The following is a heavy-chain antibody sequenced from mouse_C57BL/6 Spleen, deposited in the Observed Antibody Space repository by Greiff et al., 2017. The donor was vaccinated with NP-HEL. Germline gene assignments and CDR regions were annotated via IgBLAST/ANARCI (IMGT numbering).Heavy chain of an antibody. CDR3: ARVPYDYDEYWYFDV. CDR2: IDPSDSET. Sequence: QVQLQQPGAELVRPGSSVKLSCKASGYTFTSYWMHWVKQRPIQGLEWIGNIDPSDSETHYNQKFKDKATLTVDKSSSTAYMQLSSLTSEDFAVYYWARVPYDYDEYWYFDVWGTGTTVTVSS. D-gene: IGHD2-4*01. V-gene: IGHV1-52*01. CDR1: GYTFTSYW. J-gene: IGHJ1*03.